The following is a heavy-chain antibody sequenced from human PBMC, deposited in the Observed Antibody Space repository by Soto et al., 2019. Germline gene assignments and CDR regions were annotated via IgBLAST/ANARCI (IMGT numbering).Heavy chain of an antibody. D-gene: IGHD2-21*01. CDR2: ISAYNGNT. Sequence: XSVKVACTAAAYPLSSYGIIWVRQAPGQGLEWMGWISAYNGNTNYAQKLQGRVTMTTDTSTSTAYMELRSLRSDDTAVYYCARDAHRVVYYGMDVWGQGTTVPVS. CDR1: AYPLSSYG. CDR3: ARDAHRVVYYGMDV. J-gene: IGHJ6*02. V-gene: IGHV1-18*04.